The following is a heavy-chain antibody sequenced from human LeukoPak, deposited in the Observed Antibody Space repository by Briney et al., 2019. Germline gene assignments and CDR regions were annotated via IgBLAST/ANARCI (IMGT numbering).Heavy chain of an antibody. D-gene: IGHD2-2*01. Sequence: PSQTLSLTCTVSGGSLSSGGYYWSWIRQHPGRGLEWFGYIYYSGSTYYNPSAKSRVTITVDTSKNQFSLKLSTVTAADTAVYYCARGARWMDYQLTPFDYWGQGTLATVSS. CDR1: GGSLSSGGYY. V-gene: IGHV4-31*03. CDR3: ARGARWMDYQLTPFDY. CDR2: IYYSGST. J-gene: IGHJ4*02.